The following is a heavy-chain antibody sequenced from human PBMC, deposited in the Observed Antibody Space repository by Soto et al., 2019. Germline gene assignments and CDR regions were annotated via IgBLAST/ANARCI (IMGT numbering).Heavy chain of an antibody. J-gene: IGHJ5*02. CDR3: ARGWEWFSFDP. V-gene: IGHV4-39*01. CDR2: IYYSGST. CDR1: GGSLSSSSYY. Sequence: SETLSLTCTVSGGSLSSSSYYWGWIRQPPGKGLEWIGSIYYSGSTYYNPSLQSRVTMSVDTSKDQFSLRLSSVTAADTAVYYCARGWEWFSFDPWGQGTLVTVSS. D-gene: IGHD3-3*01.